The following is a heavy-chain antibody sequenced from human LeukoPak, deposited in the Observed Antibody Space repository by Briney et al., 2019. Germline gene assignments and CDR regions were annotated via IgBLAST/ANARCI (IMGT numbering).Heavy chain of an antibody. V-gene: IGHV3-7*01. CDR1: GITFSSYW. CDR2: IKQDGSEK. D-gene: IGHD7-27*01. J-gene: IGHJ4*02. Sequence: PGGSLRLSCAASGITFSSYWMSWVRQAPGKGLEWVANIKQDGSEKYYVDSVKGRFTISRDNAKNSLYLQMNSLRAEDTAVYYCARDSTGDWYFDYWGQGTLVTVSS. CDR3: ARDSTGDWYFDY.